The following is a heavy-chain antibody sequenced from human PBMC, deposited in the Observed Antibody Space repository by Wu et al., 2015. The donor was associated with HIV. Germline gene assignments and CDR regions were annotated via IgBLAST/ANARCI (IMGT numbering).Heavy chain of an antibody. J-gene: IGHJ5*02. CDR3: AREESCSSSSRCHFDP. CDR2: VVPMFGTS. V-gene: IGHV1-69*13. D-gene: IGHD6-13*01. CDR1: GGTFSRYP. Sequence: QVQLVQSGAEVKKPGSSVKVSCKTSGGTFSRYPISWVRQAPGQGLEWMGRVVPMFGTSNYAQKFQGRVAITADESTVTAYMELSSLKFEDTAVYYCAREESCSSSSRCHFDPWGQGTLVTVSS.